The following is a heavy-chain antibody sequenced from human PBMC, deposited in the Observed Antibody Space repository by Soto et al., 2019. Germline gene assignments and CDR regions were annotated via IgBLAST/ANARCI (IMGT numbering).Heavy chain of an antibody. Sequence: ASVKVSCKASGYTFTSYGISWVRQAPGQGLEWMGWISAYTGNTKYAPKLQGRVTMTTDTSTTTAYMELRSLRSDDTAVYYCLWGSSEFDYWGQGTLVTVSS. CDR2: ISAYTGNT. D-gene: IGHD3-16*01. CDR3: LWGSSEFDY. V-gene: IGHV1-18*01. CDR1: GYTFTSYG. J-gene: IGHJ4*02.